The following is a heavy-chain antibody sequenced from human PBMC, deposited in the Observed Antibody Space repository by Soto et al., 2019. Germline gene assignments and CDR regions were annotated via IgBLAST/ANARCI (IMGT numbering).Heavy chain of an antibody. V-gene: IGHV3-21*01. CDR2: ISSSSSYI. J-gene: IGHJ3*02. CDR1: GFTFSSYS. CDR3: AKGIASAGIPFDVFDI. D-gene: IGHD6-13*01. Sequence: GGSLRLSCAASGFTFSSYSMNWVRQAPGKGLEWVSSISSSSSYIYYADSVKGRFTISRDNAKNSLYLQMNSLRAEDTAVYYCAKGIASAGIPFDVFDIWGQGTMVTVSS.